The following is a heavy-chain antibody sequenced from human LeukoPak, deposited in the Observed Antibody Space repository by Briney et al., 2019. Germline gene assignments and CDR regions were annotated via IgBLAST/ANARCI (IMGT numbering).Heavy chain of an antibody. V-gene: IGHV3-9*01. CDR2: INWNSGSI. Sequence: PGRSLRLSCAASGFTFDDYAMHWVRQAPGKGLEWVSGINWNSGSIGYADSVKGRFTISRDNAKNSLYLQMNSLRAEDTALYYCAKAPPFSYGDYVAPYFDYWGQGTLVTVSS. CDR3: AKAPPFSYGDYVAPYFDY. CDR1: GFTFDDYA. D-gene: IGHD4-17*01. J-gene: IGHJ4*02.